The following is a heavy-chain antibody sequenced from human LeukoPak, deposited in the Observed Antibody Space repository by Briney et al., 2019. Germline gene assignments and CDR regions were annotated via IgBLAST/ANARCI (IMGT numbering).Heavy chain of an antibody. J-gene: IGHJ4*02. D-gene: IGHD3-10*01. Sequence: GGSLRLSCAASGFTFSRYWMHWVRQAPGKGLVWVSRINSDGSSTTYADSVKGRFTISRDNAKNTLYLQMNSLRDEDTAVYYCAFYMVRGANTPLYFDYWGQGTLVTVSS. V-gene: IGHV3-74*01. CDR2: INSDGSST. CDR3: AFYMVRGANTPLYFDY. CDR1: GFTFSRYW.